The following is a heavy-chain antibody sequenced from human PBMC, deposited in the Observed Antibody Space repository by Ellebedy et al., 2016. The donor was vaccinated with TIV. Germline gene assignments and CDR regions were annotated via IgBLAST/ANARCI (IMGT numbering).Heavy chain of an antibody. CDR1: GYSFTTYW. J-gene: IGHJ4*02. D-gene: IGHD6-13*01. Sequence: GESLKISCTASGYSFTTYWISWVRQMPGKGLEWMGIIYPGDSVTRYSPSFQRQVTISADESISTAYLQWSSLKASDTAMYYCARPRTASSNWHYFDSWGQGTMVTVSS. CDR2: IYPGDSVT. CDR3: ARPRTASSNWHYFDS. V-gene: IGHV5-51*01.